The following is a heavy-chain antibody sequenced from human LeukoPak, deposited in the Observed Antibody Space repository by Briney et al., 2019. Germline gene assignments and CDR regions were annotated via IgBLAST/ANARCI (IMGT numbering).Heavy chain of an antibody. D-gene: IGHD3-22*01. CDR2: ISSSGST. J-gene: IGHJ3*02. Sequence: SETLSLTCTVSGGSISSGDYYWSWIRQPAGKGLEWIGRISSSGSTNYNPSLKSRVTISVDTSRKQFSLKLSSVTAADTAVYFCARGRYSYDSSGAFDIWGQGTMVTVSS. V-gene: IGHV4-61*02. CDR3: ARGRYSYDSSGAFDI. CDR1: GGSISSGDYY.